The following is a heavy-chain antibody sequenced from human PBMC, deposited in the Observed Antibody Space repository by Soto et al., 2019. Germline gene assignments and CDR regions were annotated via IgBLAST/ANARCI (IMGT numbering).Heavy chain of an antibody. Sequence: ASVKVSCKASGGTFSSYAISWVRQAPGQGLEWMGGIIPIFGTANYAQKFQGRVTITADESTSTAYMELSSLRSEDTAVYYCARLYCSGGSCYLGAFDIWGKGTMVTVSS. CDR1: GGTFSSYA. CDR3: ARLYCSGGSCYLGAFDI. J-gene: IGHJ3*02. D-gene: IGHD2-15*01. V-gene: IGHV1-69*13. CDR2: IIPIFGTA.